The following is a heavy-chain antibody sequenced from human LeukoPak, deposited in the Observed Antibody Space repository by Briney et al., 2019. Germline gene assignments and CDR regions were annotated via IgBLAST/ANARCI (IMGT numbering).Heavy chain of an antibody. CDR2: ISSSGSTI. CDR3: AKDQAWSGSSYGMDV. J-gene: IGHJ6*02. D-gene: IGHD1-26*01. V-gene: IGHV3-11*01. CDR1: GFTFSDYY. Sequence: PGGSLRLSCAASGFTFSDYYMSWIRQAPGKGLEWVSYISSSGSTIYYADSVKGRFTISRDNAKNSLYLQMNSLRAEDTAVYYCAKDQAWSGSSYGMDVWGQGTTVTVSS.